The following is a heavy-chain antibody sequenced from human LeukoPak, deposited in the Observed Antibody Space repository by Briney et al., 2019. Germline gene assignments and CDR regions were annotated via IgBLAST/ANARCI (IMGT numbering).Heavy chain of an antibody. CDR3: ARHVIHYDGITRDYYYMDV. J-gene: IGHJ6*03. D-gene: IGHD3-22*01. Sequence: PSETLSLTCTVSGGPISSSSYYWGWIRQPPGKGLEWIGSIYYSGSTYYNPSLKSRVTISVDTSKNQFSLKLSSVTAADTAVYYCARHVIHYDGITRDYYYMDVWGKGTTVTVSS. CDR1: GGPISSSSYY. V-gene: IGHV4-39*01. CDR2: IYYSGST.